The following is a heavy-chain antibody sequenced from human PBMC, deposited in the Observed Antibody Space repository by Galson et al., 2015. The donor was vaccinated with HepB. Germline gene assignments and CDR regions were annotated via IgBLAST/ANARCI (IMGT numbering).Heavy chain of an antibody. Sequence: SCAASGFTFSSYAMSWVRQAPGKGLEWVSSITGRGGKTNYADSVRGRFIISRDNFKNTLYLQMNSLRAVDTAVYYCAKFLTIYYDDPAYFDYWGQGTLVAVSS. J-gene: IGHJ4*02. CDR3: AKFLTIYYDDPAYFDY. D-gene: IGHD3-22*01. CDR2: ITGRGGKT. CDR1: GFTFSSYA. V-gene: IGHV3-23*01.